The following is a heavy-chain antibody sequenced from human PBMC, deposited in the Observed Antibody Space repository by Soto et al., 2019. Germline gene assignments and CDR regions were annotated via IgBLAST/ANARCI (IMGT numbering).Heavy chain of an antibody. J-gene: IGHJ1*01. CDR2: IYFNGGT. Sequence: SETLSLTCTVFGGSVSSSTYYWSWIRQPPGKGLEWIGYIYFNGGTNYNPSLKSRVTMSVDTSQSQFSLELNSVTTADTAVYYCARGRTYCGGDCYLYFNHWGQGTLVTVSS. V-gene: IGHV4-61*01. CDR3: ARGRTYCGGDCYLYFNH. CDR1: GGSVSSSTYY. D-gene: IGHD2-21*02.